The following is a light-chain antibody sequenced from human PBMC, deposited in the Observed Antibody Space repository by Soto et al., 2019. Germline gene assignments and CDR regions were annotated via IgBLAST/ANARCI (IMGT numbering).Light chain of an antibody. V-gene: IGLV2-14*03. Sequence: QSALTQPASVSGSPGQSITISCTGTISDVGGYNYVSWYQQHPGKAPKLMIFDVSNRPSGVSNRFSGSKSGYTASLTISVLQAEDEAEYYCSSYTSSSTYVFGTGTKLTVL. CDR3: SSYTSSSTYV. J-gene: IGLJ1*01. CDR1: ISDVGGYNY. CDR2: DVS.